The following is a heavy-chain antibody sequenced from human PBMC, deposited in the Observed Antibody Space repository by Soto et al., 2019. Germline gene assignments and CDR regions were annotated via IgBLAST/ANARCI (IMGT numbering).Heavy chain of an antibody. CDR1: GYTFTSYG. D-gene: IGHD4-17*01. CDR3: ARDWVGDLAY. Sequence: QVQLVQSGGEVKQPGASVKVSCKTSGYTFTSYGISWVRQAPGQGLEWMGWISGYNGDTKYVQKFQGTVTLTTDTSRNPAYMEVRRLRADATAVYDCARDWVGDLAYWGQGTLVTVSS. V-gene: IGHV1-18*01. CDR2: ISGYNGDT. J-gene: IGHJ4*02.